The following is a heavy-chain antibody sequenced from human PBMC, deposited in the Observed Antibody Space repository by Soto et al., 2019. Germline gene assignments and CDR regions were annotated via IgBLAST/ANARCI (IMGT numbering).Heavy chain of an antibody. Sequence: GASVKVSCKASGGTSSSYAISWVRQAPGQGLEWMGGIIPIFGTANYAQKFQGRVTITADESTSTAYMELSSLRSEDTAVYYCARGGSGGRYYYGMDVWGQGTTVTVSS. CDR1: GGTSSSYA. V-gene: IGHV1-69*13. D-gene: IGHD2-15*01. CDR3: ARGGSGGRYYYGMDV. J-gene: IGHJ6*02. CDR2: IIPIFGTA.